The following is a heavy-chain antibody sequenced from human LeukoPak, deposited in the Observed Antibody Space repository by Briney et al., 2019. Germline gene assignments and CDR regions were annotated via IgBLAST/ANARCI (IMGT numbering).Heavy chain of an antibody. V-gene: IGHV5-51*01. CDR1: GCSFTSYW. Sequence: GXSLKISCKGSGCSFTSYWIGWVRQMPGKGLEWMGIIYPGDSDTRYGPSFQAQVTISADKSISTAYLQWSSLKASDTAMYYCARFYQLPKFDYWGQGTLVTVSS. CDR3: ARFYQLPKFDY. CDR2: IYPGDSDT. D-gene: IGHD2-2*01. J-gene: IGHJ4*02.